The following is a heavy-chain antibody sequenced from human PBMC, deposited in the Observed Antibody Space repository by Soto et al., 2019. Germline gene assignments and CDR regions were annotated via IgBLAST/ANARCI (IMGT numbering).Heavy chain of an antibody. CDR2: ISYDGSNK. J-gene: IGHJ4*02. V-gene: IGHV3-30*18. Sequence: QVQLVESGGGVVQPGRSLRLSCAASGXTFSNYGMHWVRQAPGKGLEWVAVISYDGSNKYYGDSVKGRFTISRDNSKNXLXXXXXXXXXXXTAVYYCAKDDYGGQGTLVTVSS. CDR1: GXTFSNYG. CDR3: AKDDY.